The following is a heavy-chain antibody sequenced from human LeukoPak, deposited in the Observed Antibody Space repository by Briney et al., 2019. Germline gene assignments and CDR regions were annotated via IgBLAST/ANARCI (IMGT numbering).Heavy chain of an antibody. CDR2: IIPIFGTA. J-gene: IGHJ4*02. D-gene: IGHD3/OR15-3a*01. Sequence: SVKVSCKASGGTFSSYATSWVRQAPGQGLEWMGGIIPIFGTANYAQKFQGRVTITADESTSTAYMELSSLRSEDTAVYYCARVGLPYGIFGPRKYGYFDYWGQGTLVTVSS. CDR1: GGTFSSYA. CDR3: ARVGLPYGIFGPRKYGYFDY. V-gene: IGHV1-69*13.